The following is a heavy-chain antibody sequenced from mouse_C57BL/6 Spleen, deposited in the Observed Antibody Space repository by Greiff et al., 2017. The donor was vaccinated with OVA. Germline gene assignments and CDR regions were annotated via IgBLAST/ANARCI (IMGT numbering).Heavy chain of an antibody. CDR1: GFTFSDYG. CDR2: ISSGSSTI. Sequence: EVMLVESGGGLVKPGGSLKLSCAASGFTFSDYGMHWVRQAPEKGLEWVAYISSGSSTIYYADTVKGRFTISRDNAKNTLFLQMTSLRSEDTAMYYCARPPAYYAMDYWGQGTSVTVSS. V-gene: IGHV5-17*01. CDR3: ARPPAYYAMDY. J-gene: IGHJ4*01.